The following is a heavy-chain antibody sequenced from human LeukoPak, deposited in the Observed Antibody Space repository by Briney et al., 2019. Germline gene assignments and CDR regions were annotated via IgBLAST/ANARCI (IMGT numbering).Heavy chain of an antibody. CDR2: IYYTGGS. CDR1: GCSISSRAYY. CDR3: TGELAGTIVHY. J-gene: IGHJ4*02. Sequence: PSETLSRTCSVSGCSISSRAYYWGWIRQPPGKGLEWIGSIYYTGGSYSNPSLKSRFTTSLDTSKNQFSLMLSSVTAAGTAIYYCTGELAGTIVHYWGQGTLVTVSS. D-gene: IGHD1-7*01. V-gene: IGHV4-39*07.